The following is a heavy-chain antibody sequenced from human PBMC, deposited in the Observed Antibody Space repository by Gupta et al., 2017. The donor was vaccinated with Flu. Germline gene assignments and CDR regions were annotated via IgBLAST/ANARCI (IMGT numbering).Heavy chain of an antibody. J-gene: IGHJ5*02. V-gene: IGHV4-39*01. CDR2: FYYSRSS. D-gene: IGHD6-6*01. CDR3: AGQFTTSSESQLDWLDH. Sequence: PGKGLGWIVSFYYSRSSYYNTSLKSRVTMSVDTSTNQFSKNMSYVTAADPAVYYCAGQFTTSSESQLDWLDHWGQGTVVTVSS.